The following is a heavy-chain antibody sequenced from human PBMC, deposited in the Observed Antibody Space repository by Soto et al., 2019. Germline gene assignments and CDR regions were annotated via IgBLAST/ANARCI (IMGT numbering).Heavy chain of an antibody. CDR2: MYFNEST. Sequence: QVLLQESGPGLVKPSETLSLTCTVSGGSISSYFLNWIRQAPGKGLEWIGYMYFNESTNYNPSLKSRVTISLDTSKRLFYLTLNSVTAADTAVYYCARDHKEAFDIWGQGTLVTVSS. V-gene: IGHV4-59*01. CDR3: ARDHKEAFDI. CDR1: GGSISSYF. J-gene: IGHJ3*02.